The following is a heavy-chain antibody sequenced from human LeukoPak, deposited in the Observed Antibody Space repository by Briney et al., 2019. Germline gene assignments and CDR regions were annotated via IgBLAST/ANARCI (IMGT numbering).Heavy chain of an antibody. CDR2: IQYDGNTI. Sequence: GGSLRLSCVASGFTYSHNGMHWVRQAPGKGLEWVAFIQYDGNTIFYADSVKGRFTISRDNSKNSLYLQMNSLRTDDTAVYYCARDPGCLSSGYYSDYWGQGTLVSVSS. J-gene: IGHJ4*02. V-gene: IGHV3-30*02. CDR1: GFTYSHNG. CDR3: ARDPGCLSSGYYSDY. D-gene: IGHD3-22*01.